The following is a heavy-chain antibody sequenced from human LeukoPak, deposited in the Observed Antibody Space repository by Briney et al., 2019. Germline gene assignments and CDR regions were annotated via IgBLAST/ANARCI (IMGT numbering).Heavy chain of an antibody. CDR1: GGSISSYY. V-gene: IGHV4-59*08. Sequence: ASETLSLTCTVSGGSISSYYWSWIRQPPGKGLEWIGYIYYSGSTNYNPSLKSRVTISVGTSKNQFSLKLSSVTAADTAVYYCARRAGVDTAMVWDYWGQGTLVTVSS. D-gene: IGHD5-18*01. CDR3: ARRAGVDTAMVWDY. CDR2: IYYSGST. J-gene: IGHJ4*02.